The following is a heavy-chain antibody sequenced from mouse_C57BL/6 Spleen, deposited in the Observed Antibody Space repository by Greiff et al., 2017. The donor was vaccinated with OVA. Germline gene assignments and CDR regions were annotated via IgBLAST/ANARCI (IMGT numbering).Heavy chain of an antibody. D-gene: IGHD2-4*01. V-gene: IGHV1-59*01. Sequence: QVQLQQPGAELVRPGTSVKLSCKASGYTFTSYWMHWVKQRPGQGLEWIGVIDPSDSYTNYNQKFKGKATLTVDTSSSTAYMQLSSLTSEDSAVYYCARNYDDAMDYWGQGTSVTVSS. J-gene: IGHJ4*01. CDR2: IDPSDSYT. CDR1: GYTFTSYW. CDR3: ARNYDDAMDY.